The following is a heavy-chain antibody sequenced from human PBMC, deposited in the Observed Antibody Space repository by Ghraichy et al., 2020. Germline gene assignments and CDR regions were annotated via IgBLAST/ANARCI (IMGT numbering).Heavy chain of an antibody. Sequence: SETLSLTCAVYGGSFSGYYWSWIRQPPGKGLEWIGEINHSGSTNYNPSLKSRVTISVDTSKNQFSLKLSSVTAADTAVYYCARGRVAPRAPYDYWGQGTLVTVSS. CDR1: GGSFSGYY. D-gene: IGHD2-15*01. CDR2: INHSGST. V-gene: IGHV4-34*01. J-gene: IGHJ4*02. CDR3: ARGRVAPRAPYDY.